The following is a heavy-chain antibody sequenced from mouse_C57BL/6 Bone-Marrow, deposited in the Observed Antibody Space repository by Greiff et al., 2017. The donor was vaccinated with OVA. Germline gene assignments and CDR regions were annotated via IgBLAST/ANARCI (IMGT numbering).Heavy chain of an antibody. V-gene: IGHV1-59*01. Sequence: QVQLQQPGAELVRPGTSVKLSCKASGYTFTSYWMHWVKQRPGQGLEWIGVIDPSDSYTNYNQKFKGKATLTVDTSSSTAYMQLSSLTSEDSAVYYCARGDYYGSSPFGYWGQGTTLTVSS. CDR1: GYTFTSYW. CDR3: ARGDYYGSSPFGY. CDR2: IDPSDSYT. J-gene: IGHJ2*01. D-gene: IGHD1-1*01.